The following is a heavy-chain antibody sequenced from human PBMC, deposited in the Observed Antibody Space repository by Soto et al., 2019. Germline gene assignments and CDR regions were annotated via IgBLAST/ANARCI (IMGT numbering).Heavy chain of an antibody. CDR3: AKAPSYDYIWGSYRYGRGYYFDY. D-gene: IGHD3-16*02. CDR2: ISGSGGST. V-gene: IGHV3-23*01. CDR1: GFTFSSYA. J-gene: IGHJ4*02. Sequence: GGSLRLSCAASGFTFSSYAMSWVRQAPGKGLEWVSAISGSGGSTYYADSVKGRFTISRDNSKNTLYLQMNSLRAEETAVYYCAKAPSYDYIWGSYRYGRGYYFDYWGQGTLVTVSS.